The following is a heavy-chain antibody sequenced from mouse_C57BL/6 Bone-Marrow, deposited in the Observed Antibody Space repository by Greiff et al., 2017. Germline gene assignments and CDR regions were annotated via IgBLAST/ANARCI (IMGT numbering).Heavy chain of an antibody. V-gene: IGHV1-81*01. CDR2: IYPRSGNT. CDR3: ARGGYYYGSRGYAMDY. J-gene: IGHJ4*01. D-gene: IGHD1-1*01. CDR1: GYTFTSYG. Sequence: QVQLQQSGAELARPGASVKLSCKASGYTFTSYGISWVKQSTGQGLAWIGEIYPRSGNTYSNAKFKGQATLTADKSSSTAYMERRSLTSEDSAVYFCARGGYYYGSRGYAMDYWGQGTSVTVSS.